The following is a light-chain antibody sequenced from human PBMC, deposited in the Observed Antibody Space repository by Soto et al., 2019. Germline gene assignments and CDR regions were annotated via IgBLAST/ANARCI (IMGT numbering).Light chain of an antibody. Sequence: QSVLTQPPSMSGTPGQRVTISCSGSRSNIGGNAVTWYQQVPGTAPRLLIYANDQRPSGVSDRFSGSKSATSASLAISGLQSEDEADYYCQVWDSSSDHVLFGGGTQLTVL. V-gene: IGLV1-44*01. J-gene: IGLJ2*01. CDR3: QVWDSSSDHVL. CDR1: RSNIGGNA. CDR2: AND.